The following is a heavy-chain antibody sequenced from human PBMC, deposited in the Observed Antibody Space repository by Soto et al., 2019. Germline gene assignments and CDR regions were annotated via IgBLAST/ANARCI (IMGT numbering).Heavy chain of an antibody. CDR1: GFTFSSYA. D-gene: IGHD2-15*01. CDR3: ARYPSRYCSGGSCQYFDY. Sequence: GGSLRLSCAASGFTFSSYAMSWVRQAPGKGLEWVSAISGSGGSTYYADSVKGRFTISRDNSKNTLYLQMNSLRAEDTAVYYCARYPSRYCSGGSCQYFDYWGQGTLVTVSS. J-gene: IGHJ4*02. V-gene: IGHV3-23*01. CDR2: ISGSGGST.